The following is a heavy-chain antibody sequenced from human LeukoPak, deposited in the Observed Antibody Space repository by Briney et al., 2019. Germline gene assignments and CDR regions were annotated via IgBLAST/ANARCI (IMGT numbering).Heavy chain of an antibody. J-gene: IGHJ4*02. D-gene: IGHD2-21*02. CDR2: IYTSGST. V-gene: IGHV4-61*02. Sequence: SETLSLTCTVSGGSISSGSYYWSWIRQPAGKGLEWIGRIYTSGSTNYNPSLKSRVTISVDTSKNQFSLKLSSVTAADTAVYYCARAASVTAIYFDYWDQGTLVNVSS. CDR3: ARAASVTAIYFDY. CDR1: GGSISSGSYY.